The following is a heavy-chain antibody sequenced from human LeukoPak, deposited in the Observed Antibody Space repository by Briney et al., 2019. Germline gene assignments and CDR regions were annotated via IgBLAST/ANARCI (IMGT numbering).Heavy chain of an antibody. D-gene: IGHD1-1*01. V-gene: IGHV3-7*04. CDR2: IHPEGNEK. CDR3: ARGDDFSGDH. CDR1: GFTFSNFW. J-gene: IGHJ4*02. Sequence: GGSLRLSCAASGFTFSNFWMSWVRQAPGRGLEWVANIHPEGNEKYHVESVTGRFTISRDNPKTSLFLQRNGLRVEDTAVYYCARGDDFSGDHWGQGTLVTVSS.